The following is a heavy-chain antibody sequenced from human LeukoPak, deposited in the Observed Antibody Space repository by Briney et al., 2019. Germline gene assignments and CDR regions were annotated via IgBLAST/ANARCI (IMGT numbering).Heavy chain of an antibody. CDR1: GFSVTSNY. Sequence: GGSLRPSCAASGFSVTSNYMSWVRQAPGQGLEWVSVLYSSGYTKYADSVKGRFSISRDTSENTLSLHMNSLRAEDSAVYYCAAKGNGYTGTYVFAHWGRGTLVTVSS. V-gene: IGHV3-66*01. D-gene: IGHD5-12*01. J-gene: IGHJ4*02. CDR3: AAKGNGYTGTYVFAH. CDR2: LYSSGYT.